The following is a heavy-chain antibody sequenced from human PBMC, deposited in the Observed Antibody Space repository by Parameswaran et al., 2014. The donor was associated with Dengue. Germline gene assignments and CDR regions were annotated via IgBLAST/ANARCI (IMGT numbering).Heavy chain of an antibody. CDR2: INAGNGYT. D-gene: IGHD6-19*01. Sequence: WVRQAPGQSPEWMGWINAGNGYTKYSQTFHGRVTITRDTSATTAYMELSSLRSEDTAVYYCARAIAVTGTFWFDPWGQGTLVTVSS. CDR3: ARAIAVTGTFWFDP. V-gene: IGHV1-3*01. J-gene: IGHJ5*02.